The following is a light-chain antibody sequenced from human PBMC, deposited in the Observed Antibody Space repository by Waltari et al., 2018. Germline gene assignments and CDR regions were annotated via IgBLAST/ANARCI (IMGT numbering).Light chain of an antibody. CDR2: RVS. J-gene: IGKJ2*03. CDR1: QSLLHSNGKTY. V-gene: IGKV2-29*02. CDR3: MQALQTPHS. Sequence: DIVMTQTPLSLPVTPGEPASISCRSSQSLLHSNGKTYLYWYLQKHRQTPRLLIYRVSIRFSGVPDRFSGSGSGTDFTLKISRVEAEDVGVYYCMQALQTPHSFGHGTKVEIK.